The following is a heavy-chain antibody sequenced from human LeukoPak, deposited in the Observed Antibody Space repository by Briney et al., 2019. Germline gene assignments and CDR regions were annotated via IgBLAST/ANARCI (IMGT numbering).Heavy chain of an antibody. J-gene: IGHJ5*02. D-gene: IGHD2-21*02. V-gene: IGHV3-30*18. CDR2: ISYDGSNK. CDR1: GFTFSSYG. Sequence: GRSLRLSCAASGFTFSSYGMHWVRQAPGKGLEWVAVISYDGSNKYYADSVKGRFTISRDNSKNTLYLQMNSLRAEDTAVYYCAKGGPVGTTPDPWGQGTLVTVSS. CDR3: AKGGPVGTTPDP.